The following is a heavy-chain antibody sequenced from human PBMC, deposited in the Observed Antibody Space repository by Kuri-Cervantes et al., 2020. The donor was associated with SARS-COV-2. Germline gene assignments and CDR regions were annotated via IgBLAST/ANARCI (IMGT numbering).Heavy chain of an antibody. D-gene: IGHD6-19*01. CDR3: AKSPRVAGTTDWHFDL. J-gene: IGHJ2*01. Sequence: GGSLRLSCAGSGSTFSRYWMSWVRQAPGKGLEWVSGISGSAGGTFYADSVKGRFTMSRDNSKNTLYLQMNSLRAEDTAVYYCAKSPRVAGTTDWHFDLWGRGTLVTVSS. CDR2: ISGSAGGT. V-gene: IGHV3-23*01. CDR1: GSTFSRYW.